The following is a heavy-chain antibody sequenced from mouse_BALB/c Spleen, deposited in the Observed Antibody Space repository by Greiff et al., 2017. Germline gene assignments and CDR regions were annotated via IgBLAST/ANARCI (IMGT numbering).Heavy chain of an antibody. V-gene: IGHV5-4*02. J-gene: IGHJ3*01. D-gene: IGHD3-1*01. CDR1: GFTFSDYY. CDR3: ARDSSGYVWFAY. Sequence: EVQVVESGGGLVKPGGSLKLSCAASGFTFSDYYMYWVRQTPEKRLEWVATISDGGSYTYYPDSVKGRFTISRDNAKNNLYLQMNSLKSEDTAMYYCARDSSGYVWFAYWGQGTLVTVSA. CDR2: ISDGGSYT.